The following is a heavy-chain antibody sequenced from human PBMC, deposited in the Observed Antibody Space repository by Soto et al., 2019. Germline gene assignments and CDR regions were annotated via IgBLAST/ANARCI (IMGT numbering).Heavy chain of an antibody. Sequence: SETLSLTCAVSGGSINSSNWWSWVRQPPGKGLEWIGYIFHSGSIYYNPSLKSRVTISVDRSKNQFSLKLSSVTAADTAVYYCARAGLSGYYTYNWFDPWGQGTLVTVSS. D-gene: IGHD3-3*01. CDR2: IFHSGSI. CDR3: ARAGLSGYYTYNWFDP. V-gene: IGHV4-4*02. J-gene: IGHJ5*02. CDR1: GGSINSSNW.